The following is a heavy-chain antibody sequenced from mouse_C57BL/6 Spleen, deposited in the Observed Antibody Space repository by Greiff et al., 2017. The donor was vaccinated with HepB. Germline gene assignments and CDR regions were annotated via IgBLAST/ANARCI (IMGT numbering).Heavy chain of an antibody. V-gene: IGHV1-69*01. D-gene: IGHD1-1*01. CDR2: IDPSDSYT. CDR3: ARTTVVEGDAMDY. Sequence: VQLQQSGAELVMPGASVKLSCKASGYTFTSYWMHWVKQRPGQGLEWIGEIDPSDSYTNYNQKFKGKSTLTVDKSSSTAYMQLSSLTSEDSAVYYCARTTVVEGDAMDYWGQGTSVTVSS. CDR1: GYTFTSYW. J-gene: IGHJ4*01.